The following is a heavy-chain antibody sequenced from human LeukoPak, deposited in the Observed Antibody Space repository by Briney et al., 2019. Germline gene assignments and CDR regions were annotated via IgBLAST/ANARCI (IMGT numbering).Heavy chain of an antibody. J-gene: IGHJ6*03. CDR2: ISSSGNT. V-gene: IGHV3-23*01. Sequence: GGSLRLSCAASGFTFSRSAMTWVRQTPGKGLDWVSSISSSGNTYYADSVKGRFTISRDNSKNMLYLQMNSLRAEDTAMYYCARVYYYYMDVWGKGTTVTVSS. CDR3: ARVYYYYMDV. CDR1: GFTFSRSA.